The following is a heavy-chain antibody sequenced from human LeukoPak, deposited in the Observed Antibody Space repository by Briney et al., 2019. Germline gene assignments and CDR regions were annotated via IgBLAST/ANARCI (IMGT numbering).Heavy chain of an antibody. CDR1: GFTFSSYW. CDR3: AKWELYSGFYYIDY. J-gene: IGHJ4*02. CDR2: IKPDGSLI. D-gene: IGHD1-26*01. Sequence: GGSLRLSCAGSGFTFSSYWMTWVRQGPGKGLEWVANIKPDGSLIYYVDSVKGRFTISRDNAKNSLYLQMNSLRAEDTAVYYCAKWELYSGFYYIDYWGQGTLATVSS. V-gene: IGHV3-7*01.